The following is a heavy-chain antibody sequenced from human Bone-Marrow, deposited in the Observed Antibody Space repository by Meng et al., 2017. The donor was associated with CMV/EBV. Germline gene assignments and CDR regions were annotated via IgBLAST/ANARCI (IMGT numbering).Heavy chain of an antibody. CDR3: ARDRFGGIAVH. V-gene: IGHV1-18*04. D-gene: IGHD6-19*01. CDR1: GYTFTGYY. Sequence: ASVKVSCKASGYTFTGYYMHWVRQAPGQGLEWMGWMNPNSGNTGYAQKLQGRVTMTTDTSTSTAYMELRSLRSDDTAVYYCARDRFGGIAVHWGQGTLVTVSS. J-gene: IGHJ4*02. CDR2: MNPNSGNT.